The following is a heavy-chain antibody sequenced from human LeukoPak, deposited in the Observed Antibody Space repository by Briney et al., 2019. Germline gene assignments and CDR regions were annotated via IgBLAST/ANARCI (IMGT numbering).Heavy chain of an antibody. Sequence: SETLSLTCTVSGGSISSGDYYWSWIRQPPGEGLEWIGYIYYSGSTYYNPSLKSRVTISVDTSKNQFSLKLSSVTAADTAVYYCAREAGYDILTGYYGPNWFDPWGQGTLVTVSS. CDR2: IYYSGST. D-gene: IGHD3-9*01. CDR3: AREAGYDILTGYYGPNWFDP. V-gene: IGHV4-30-4*01. J-gene: IGHJ5*02. CDR1: GGSISSGDYY.